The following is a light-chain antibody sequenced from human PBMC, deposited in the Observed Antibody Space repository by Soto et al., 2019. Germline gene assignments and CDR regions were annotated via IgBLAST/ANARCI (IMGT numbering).Light chain of an antibody. CDR1: SSNIGAGY. Sequence: QSVLTQPPSVSGAPGQRVTISCTGSSSNIGAGYPVHWYQQLPGTAPKPLIYDDNKRPSGIPDRFSGSKSGTSATLGITGFQTGDEADYYCGSWDSSLSAYVFGTGTKLTVL. CDR3: GSWDSSLSAYV. J-gene: IGLJ1*01. V-gene: IGLV1-51*01. CDR2: DDN.